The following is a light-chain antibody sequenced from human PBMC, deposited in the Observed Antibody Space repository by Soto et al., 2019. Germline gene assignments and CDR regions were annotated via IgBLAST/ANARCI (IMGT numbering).Light chain of an antibody. CDR3: QQYNNWPRT. CDR2: GAF. CDR1: QSIGIN. V-gene: IGKV3-15*01. Sequence: EIVMTQSPATLSVSPGERATLSCRASQSIGINLAWFQQKPGQAPRLLIYGAFTRATGIPARFSGSGSGTEFTLTISSLQSDDFEVYYCQQYNNWPRTFGQGAKLEIK. J-gene: IGKJ2*01.